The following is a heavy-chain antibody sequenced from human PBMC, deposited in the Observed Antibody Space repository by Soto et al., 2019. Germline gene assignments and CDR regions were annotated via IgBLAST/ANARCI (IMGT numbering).Heavy chain of an antibody. D-gene: IGHD6-6*01. CDR2: IRSKANSYAT. V-gene: IGHV3-73*01. CDR3: TRHRSSSAGAYGMDV. J-gene: IGHJ6*02. Sequence: PGGSLRLSCAASGFTFSGSAMHWVRQASGKGLEWVGRIRSKANSYATAYAASVKGRFTISRDDSKNTAYPQMNSLKTEDTAVYYCTRHRSSSAGAYGMDVWGQGTTVTVSS. CDR1: GFTFSGSA.